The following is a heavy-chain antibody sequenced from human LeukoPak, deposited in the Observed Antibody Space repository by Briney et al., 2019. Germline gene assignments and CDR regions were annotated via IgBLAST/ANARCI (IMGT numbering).Heavy chain of an antibody. CDR1: GYTLTELS. J-gene: IGHJ6*02. CDR2: FDPEDGET. D-gene: IGHD3-22*01. V-gene: IGHV1-24*01. Sequence: ASVKVSCKVSGYTLTELSMHWVRQAPGKGLEWMGGFDPEDGETIYAQKFQGRVTMTEDTSTDTAYMELSSLRSEDTAVYFCARSYHYDSSGHYGMDVWGQGTTVTVSS. CDR3: ARSYHYDSSGHYGMDV.